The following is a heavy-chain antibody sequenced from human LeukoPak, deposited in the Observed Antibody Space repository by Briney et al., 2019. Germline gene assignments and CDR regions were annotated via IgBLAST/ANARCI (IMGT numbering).Heavy chain of an antibody. Sequence: PGGSLRLSCAASGFTFSSYWMSWVRQAPGKGLEWVANIKQDGSEKYYVDSVKGRFTISRDNAKNSLYLQMNSLRAEDTAVYYCARDRVLERTYYYYGMDVWGQGTTVTVSS. CDR3: ARDRVLERTYYYYGMDV. D-gene: IGHD3-3*01. CDR1: GFTFSSYW. V-gene: IGHV3-7*01. J-gene: IGHJ6*02. CDR2: IKQDGSEK.